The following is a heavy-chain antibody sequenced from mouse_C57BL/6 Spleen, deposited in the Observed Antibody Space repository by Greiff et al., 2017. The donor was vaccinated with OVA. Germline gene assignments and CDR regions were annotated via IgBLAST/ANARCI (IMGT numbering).Heavy chain of an antibody. CDR2: IGPGSGST. V-gene: IGHV1-77*01. CDR3: AKESLYYGSSYWYFDV. J-gene: IGHJ1*03. CDR1: GYTFTDYY. Sequence: VKLVESGAELVKPGASVKISCKASGYTFTDYYINWVKQRPGQGLEWIGKIGPGSGSTYYNEKFKGKATLTADKSSSTAYMQLSSLTSEDSAVYFCAKESLYYGSSYWYFDVWGTGTTVTVSS. D-gene: IGHD1-1*01.